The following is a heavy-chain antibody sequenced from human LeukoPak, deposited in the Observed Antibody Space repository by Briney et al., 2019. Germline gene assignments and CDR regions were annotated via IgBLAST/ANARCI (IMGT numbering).Heavy chain of an antibody. CDR3: ARDGYTYYDFWSGYCTSFDY. CDR1: GYTFTSYG. D-gene: IGHD3-3*01. V-gene: IGHV1-18*01. CDR2: ISAYNGHT. Sequence: GASVSVSCKASGYTFTSYGISWVRQAPGQGLEWMGWISAYNGHTNYAQKLQGRVTMTTDTSTSTAYMELRSLRSDDTAVYYCARDGYTYYDFWSGYCTSFDYWGQGTLVTVYS. J-gene: IGHJ4*02.